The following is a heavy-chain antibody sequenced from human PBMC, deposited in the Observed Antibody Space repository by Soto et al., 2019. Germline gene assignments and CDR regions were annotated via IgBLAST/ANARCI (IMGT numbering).Heavy chain of an antibody. CDR2: ISYDGSNK. CDR3: AKEDGSGWYSYDH. V-gene: IGHV3-30*18. CDR1: GFTFNFYG. Sequence: QVQLVESGGGVVQPGRSLRLSCAASGFTFNFYGIHWVRQAPGKGLEWVALISYDGSNKYYADSVKGRFTISRDNSKNTLYLQMTSLRAEDTAVYYCAKEDGSGWYSYDHWGQGTLVTVSS. J-gene: IGHJ4*02. D-gene: IGHD6-19*01.